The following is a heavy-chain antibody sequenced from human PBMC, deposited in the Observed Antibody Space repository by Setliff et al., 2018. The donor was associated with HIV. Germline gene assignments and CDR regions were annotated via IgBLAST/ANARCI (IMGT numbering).Heavy chain of an antibody. V-gene: IGHV1-69*06. J-gene: IGHJ4*02. CDR3: VRDRELRTTRSLDF. CDR2: IVPTFGKP. D-gene: IGHD1-1*01. Sequence: SVKVSCKASGGIFSNYAFNWVRQAPGQGLDWMGDIVPTFGKPNYAEKFQGRVTLTANKSTGTVYMELRNLRSDDTAVYYCVRDRELRTTRSLDFWGPGTLVTVSS. CDR1: GGIFSNYA.